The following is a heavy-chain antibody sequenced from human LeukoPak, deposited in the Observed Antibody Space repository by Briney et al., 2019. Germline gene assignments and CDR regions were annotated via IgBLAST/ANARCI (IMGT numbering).Heavy chain of an antibody. CDR3: ARVDLGVIVGANFDY. CDR2: IKQDGSEK. CDR1: GFTFSSYW. D-gene: IGHD1-26*01. V-gene: IGHV3-7*01. J-gene: IGHJ4*02. Sequence: GGSLRLSCAASGFTFSSYWMSWVRQAPGKGLEWVANIKQDGSEKYYVDSVKGRFTISRDNAKNSLYLQMNSLRDEDTAVYYCARVDLGVIVGANFDYWGQGTLVTVSS.